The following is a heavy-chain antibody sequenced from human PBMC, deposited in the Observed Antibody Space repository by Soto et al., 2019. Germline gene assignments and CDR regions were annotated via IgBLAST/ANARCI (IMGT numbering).Heavy chain of an antibody. CDR3: ARRMNVAGGWFDS. Sequence: SETLSLTCAVSGVSTRSSAYHWGWVRQPPGKGLEWLGSVDQSGTTYYDPSLNRRVTISLDTSKSHFSLKVTSATAADTAVYYCARRMNVAGGWFDSWGQGTPVTVSS. CDR1: GVSTRSSAYH. J-gene: IGHJ5*01. CDR2: VDQSGTT. D-gene: IGHD1-1*01. V-gene: IGHV4-39*02.